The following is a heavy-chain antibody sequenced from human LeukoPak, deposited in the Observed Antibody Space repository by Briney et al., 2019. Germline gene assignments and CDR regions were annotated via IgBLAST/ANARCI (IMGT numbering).Heavy chain of an antibody. Sequence: ASETLSLTCAVYGESFSGYFWNWIRQPPGKGLEWIGEINHSGSTSNHNPSLKSRVTMSVDTSKNQFSLKLNSVTAADTAVYYCATDSSSSNSYYMDVWGKGTTVTVSS. CDR1: GESFSGYF. D-gene: IGHD6-6*01. CDR2: INHSGSTS. CDR3: ATDSSSSNSYYMDV. J-gene: IGHJ6*03. V-gene: IGHV4-34*01.